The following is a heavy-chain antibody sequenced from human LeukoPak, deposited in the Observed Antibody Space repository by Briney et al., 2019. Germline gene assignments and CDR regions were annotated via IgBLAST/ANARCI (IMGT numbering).Heavy chain of an antibody. D-gene: IGHD6-19*01. CDR3: ARVRSTGWEFEY. V-gene: IGHV3-21*01. CDR2: IDSNTGSI. J-gene: IGHJ4*02. CDR1: GFTFSSYN. Sequence: PGGSLRLSCAASGFTFSSYNMNWVRQAPGKGLEWFSSIDSNTGSIYYADSVKGRFTLSRDNARNSLFLQLNSLTAEDTAVYYCARVRSTGWEFEYWGRGTLVTVSS.